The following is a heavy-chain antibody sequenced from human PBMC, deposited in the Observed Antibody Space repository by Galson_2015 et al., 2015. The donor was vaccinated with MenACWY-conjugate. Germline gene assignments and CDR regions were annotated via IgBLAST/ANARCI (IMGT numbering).Heavy chain of an antibody. D-gene: IGHD1-1*01. J-gene: IGHJ4*02. CDR1: GFTFSSYG. Sequence: SLRLSCAASGFTFSSYGMHWVRQAPGKGLEWVAVISYDGSNKYYADSVKGRFTISRDNSKNTLYLQMNSLRAEDTAVYYCAKEERDGFPGIDYWGQGTLVTVSS. V-gene: IGHV3-30*18. CDR3: AKEERDGFPGIDY. CDR2: ISYDGSNK.